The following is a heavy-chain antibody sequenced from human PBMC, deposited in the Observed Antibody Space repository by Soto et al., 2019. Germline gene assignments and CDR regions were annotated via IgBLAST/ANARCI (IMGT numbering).Heavy chain of an antibody. Sequence: QAQLVQSGAEMKKPGASVKVSCKATGYTFSAYTMNWVRQAPGQSLEWMGWINAGSGNTKYSQNFQGRVSIYRETSANTVYLELTGLTSEDTAVYYCARDTETLGPRANDALDIWGQGTMVTVSS. D-gene: IGHD3-3*02. CDR1: GYTFSAYT. J-gene: IGHJ3*02. CDR2: INAGSGNT. V-gene: IGHV1-3*01. CDR3: ARDTETLGPRANDALDI.